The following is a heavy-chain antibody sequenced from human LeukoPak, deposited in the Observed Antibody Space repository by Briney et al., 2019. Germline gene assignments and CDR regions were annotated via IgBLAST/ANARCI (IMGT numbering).Heavy chain of an antibody. CDR1: GFTFSSYS. J-gene: IGHJ6*03. CDR3: ARGGLGLWFGELSYYYYYYMDV. D-gene: IGHD3-10*01. Sequence: GGSLRLSCAASGFTFSSYSMNWVRQAPGKGLEWVSSISSSSSYIYYADSVKGRFTISRDNAKNSLYLQMNSLRAEDTAVYYCARGGLGLWFGELSYYYYYYMDVWGKGTTVTVSS. V-gene: IGHV3-21*01. CDR2: ISSSSSYI.